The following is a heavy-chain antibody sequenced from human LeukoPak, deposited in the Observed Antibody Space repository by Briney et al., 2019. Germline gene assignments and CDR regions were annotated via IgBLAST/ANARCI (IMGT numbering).Heavy chain of an antibody. CDR2: IKGRVDGGTI. Sequence: PGESLRLSCAASGFTFTKAWMTWVRQAPGKGLEWLGRIKGRVDGGTIDYAPPVKGRFSISRDDSKKTLFLQMNSLRIEDTAVYYCATLGGDYWGQGTLVTVSS. J-gene: IGHJ4*02. V-gene: IGHV3-15*01. D-gene: IGHD3-16*01. CDR3: ATLGGDY. CDR1: GFTFTKAW.